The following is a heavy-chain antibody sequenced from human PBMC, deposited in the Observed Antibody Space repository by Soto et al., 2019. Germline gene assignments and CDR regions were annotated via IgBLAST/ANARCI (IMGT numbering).Heavy chain of an antibody. V-gene: IGHV4-30-4*01. Sequence: SETLSLTCTVSGGSISSGDYYWSWIRQPPGKGLEWIGYIYYSGSTYYNPSLKSRVTISVDTSKNQFSLKLSSVTAADTAVYYGARAAPTGYGMDVWGQGTTVTVSS. CDR3: ARAAPTGYGMDV. CDR1: GGSISSGDYY. J-gene: IGHJ6*02. D-gene: IGHD4-4*01. CDR2: IYYSGST.